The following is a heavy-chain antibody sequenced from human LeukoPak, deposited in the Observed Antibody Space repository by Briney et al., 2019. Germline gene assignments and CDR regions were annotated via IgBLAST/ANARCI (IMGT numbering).Heavy chain of an antibody. J-gene: IGHJ3*02. D-gene: IGHD3-22*01. Sequence: SETLSLTCAVSGYSISSGYSWGWIRQPPGKGLEWIGSIYYSGSTYYNPSLKSRVTISVDTSKNQFSLKLSSVTAADTAVYYCARRAGYYDSPLGAFDIWGQGTMVTVSS. CDR3: ARRAGYYDSPLGAFDI. CDR2: IYYSGST. CDR1: GYSISSGYS. V-gene: IGHV4-38-2*01.